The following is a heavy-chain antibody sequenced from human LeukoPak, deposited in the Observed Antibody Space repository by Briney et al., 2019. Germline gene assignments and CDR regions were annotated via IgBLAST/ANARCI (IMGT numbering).Heavy chain of an antibody. CDR1: GFTFNFYE. D-gene: IGHD2-2*01. Sequence: PGGSLRLSCAASGFTFNFYEMNWVRQAPGKGLEWVSYISSTGSTIYYADSVKGRFTISRDNAKNSLYLQMNSLRAEDTAVYYCARETDSTLFDYWGQGTLVTVFS. CDR2: ISSTGSTI. J-gene: IGHJ4*02. V-gene: IGHV3-48*03. CDR3: ARETDSTLFDY.